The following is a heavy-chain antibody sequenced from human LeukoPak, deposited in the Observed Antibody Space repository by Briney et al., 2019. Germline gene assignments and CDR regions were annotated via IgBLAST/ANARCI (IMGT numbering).Heavy chain of an antibody. D-gene: IGHD2/OR15-2a*01. CDR2: ICITDKT. CDR1: GFTFSRYE. V-gene: IGHV3-13*01. J-gene: IGHJ5*02. CDR3: ARDLGTGTAYTNRFDL. Sequence: GGSLRLSCTASGFTFSRYEMHWVRQVIGKGLEWVSAICITDKTYYLAPVEGRFTISRENAKNSVYLQMNSLRAEDTAVYYCARDLGTGTAYTNRFDLWGQGTLVTVSS.